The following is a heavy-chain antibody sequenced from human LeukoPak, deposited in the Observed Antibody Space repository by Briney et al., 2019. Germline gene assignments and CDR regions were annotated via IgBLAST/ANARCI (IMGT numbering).Heavy chain of an antibody. CDR2: ISTYSGTT. J-gene: IGHJ6*03. D-gene: IGHD1-26*01. V-gene: IGHV1-18*01. CDR3: GRSGGYYFYMDL. Sequence: ASVKVSCKASVYTFTRYGISWVRQAPGQGLECVGWISTYSGTTHYAHNLQGRLTMTTDTPTSTAYMELRNLKSDDTAVYYCGRSGGYYFYMDLWGKGTTVTVSS. CDR1: VYTFTRYG.